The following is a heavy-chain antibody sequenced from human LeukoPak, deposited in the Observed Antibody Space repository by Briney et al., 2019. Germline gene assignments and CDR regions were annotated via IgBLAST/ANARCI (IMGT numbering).Heavy chain of an antibody. Sequence: PGGSLRLSCSASGFTFSSYAMHWVRQAPGQGLEGVGGISYDGSNKYYADSVKGRFTISRDNSKNTLYLQMNSLRAEDTAVYYCARDAHSSGWYNWFDPWGQGTLVTVSS. CDR2: ISYDGSNK. D-gene: IGHD6-19*01. V-gene: IGHV3-30-3*01. CDR1: GFTFSSYA. J-gene: IGHJ5*02. CDR3: ARDAHSSGWYNWFDP.